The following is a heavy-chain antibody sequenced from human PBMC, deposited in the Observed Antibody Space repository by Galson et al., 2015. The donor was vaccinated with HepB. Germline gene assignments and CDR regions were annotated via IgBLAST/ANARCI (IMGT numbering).Heavy chain of an antibody. D-gene: IGHD6-19*01. J-gene: IGHJ4*02. CDR1: GFSLSTREMC. CDR3: ARGGCYGKPFDY. CDR2: IDWDDDK. V-gene: IGHV2-70*11. Sequence: PALVKPTQTLTLTCTFSGFSLSTREMCVGWIRQPPGKALEWLARIDWDDDKYYGTSLKTRLTIFKDTSKNQVVLRMTNMDPLDTATYYCARGGCYGKPFDYWGQGTLVTVSS.